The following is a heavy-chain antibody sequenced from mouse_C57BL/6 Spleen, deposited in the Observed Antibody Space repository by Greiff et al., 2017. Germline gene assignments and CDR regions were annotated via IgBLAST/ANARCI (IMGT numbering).Heavy chain of an antibody. CDR2: IRSGGDYT. CDR1: GFTFSSYA. D-gene: IGHD4-1*01. J-gene: IGHJ2*01. V-gene: IGHV5-9-1*02. Sequence: EVQLQESGEGLVKPGGSLKLSCAASGFTFSSYAMSWVRQTPEKRLEWVANIRSGGDYTYYADNVKGRFTISRDNARNTLYLQMSRLKSEDTAMYSCTRGLGRGYFDYWGQGTTLTVSS. CDR3: TRGLGRGYFDY.